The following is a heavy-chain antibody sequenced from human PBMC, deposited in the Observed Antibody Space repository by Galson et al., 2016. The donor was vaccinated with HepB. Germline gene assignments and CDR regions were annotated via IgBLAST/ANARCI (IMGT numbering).Heavy chain of an antibody. D-gene: IGHD4-23*01. CDR2: ITSSSNYI. V-gene: IGHV3-21*01. Sequence: SLRLSCAASGFTFSRFWMNWVRQAPGKGLEWVSSITSSSNYIYYADSVRGRFTISRDNAKNSLHLQMNSLRAEDTAVYYCTRAYVGKARRGTYWYFDLWGRGTLVTVSS. CDR1: GFTFSRFW. J-gene: IGHJ2*01. CDR3: TRAYVGKARRGTYWYFDL.